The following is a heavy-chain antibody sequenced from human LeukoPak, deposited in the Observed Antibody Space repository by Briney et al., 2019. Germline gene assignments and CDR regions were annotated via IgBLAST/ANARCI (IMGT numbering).Heavy chain of an antibody. CDR2: ISGSGGST. CDR1: GFTFSSYA. CDR3: AKEKGGSYLRALGGNFDY. V-gene: IGHV3-23*01. D-gene: IGHD1-26*01. Sequence: GGSLRLSCAASGFTFSSYAMSWVRQAPGKGLEWVSAISGSGGSTYYADSVKGRFTISRDNSKNTLYLQMNSLRAEDTAVYYCAKEKGGSYLRALGGNFDYWGQGTLVTVSS. J-gene: IGHJ4*02.